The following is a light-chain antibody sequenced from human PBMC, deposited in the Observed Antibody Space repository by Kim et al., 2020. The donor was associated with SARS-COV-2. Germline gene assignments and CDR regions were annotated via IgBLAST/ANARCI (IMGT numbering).Light chain of an antibody. J-gene: IGLJ1*01. CDR2: DVS. Sequence: QSALTQPASVSGSPGQSITISCTGTSSDVGGYNYASWYQQHPGKAPKLMIYDVSKRPSGVSNRFSGSKSGNTASLTISGLQAEDEADYYCSSYTSSSPLYVFGTGTKVTVL. V-gene: IGLV2-14*01. CDR3: SSYTSSSPLYV. CDR1: SSDVGGYNY.